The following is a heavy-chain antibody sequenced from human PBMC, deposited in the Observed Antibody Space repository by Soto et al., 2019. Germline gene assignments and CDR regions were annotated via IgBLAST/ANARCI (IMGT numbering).Heavy chain of an antibody. D-gene: IGHD1-1*01. CDR1: GYNFNRYW. CDR3: ASPQRTAGTDEFDF. J-gene: IGHJ3*01. Sequence: GAALKISWXGFGYNFNRYWIGWVRQMPGKGVDWMGIIYPGDSDTRYRPSFQGQVTISADKSTSTAYLQWSSLKASDTAIYYCASPQRTAGTDEFDFWGQGTMVTVSS. V-gene: IGHV5-51*01. CDR2: IYPGDSDT.